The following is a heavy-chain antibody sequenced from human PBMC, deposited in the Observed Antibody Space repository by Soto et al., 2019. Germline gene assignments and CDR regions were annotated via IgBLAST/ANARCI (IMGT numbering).Heavy chain of an antibody. D-gene: IGHD3-3*01. V-gene: IGHV3-53*01. J-gene: IGHJ6*02. CDR3: ARDRVPQDVDFWSGYPFGLDV. Sequence: EVQLVESGGGLIQPGGSLRLSCAASGFSVSSNYMSWVRQAPGKGLEWVSVMYSGGRTYYADSVKGRFTISRDNSKNTLYLQMNSLRAEDTAVYYCARDRVPQDVDFWSGYPFGLDVWGQGTTVTVSS. CDR1: GFSVSSNY. CDR2: MYSGGRT.